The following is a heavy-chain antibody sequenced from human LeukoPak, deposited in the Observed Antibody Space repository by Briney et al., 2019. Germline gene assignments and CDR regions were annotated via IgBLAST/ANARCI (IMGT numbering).Heavy chain of an antibody. Sequence: GGSLRLSCAASGFTFSSYGMHWVRQAPGKGLEWVAVISYDGSNKYYADSVKGRFTISRDNSKNTLYLQMNSLRGEDTAVYYCAKDRGSSWYTAFDYWGQGTLVTVSS. J-gene: IGHJ4*02. V-gene: IGHV3-30*18. CDR2: ISYDGSNK. CDR1: GFTFSSYG. D-gene: IGHD6-13*01. CDR3: AKDRGSSWYTAFDY.